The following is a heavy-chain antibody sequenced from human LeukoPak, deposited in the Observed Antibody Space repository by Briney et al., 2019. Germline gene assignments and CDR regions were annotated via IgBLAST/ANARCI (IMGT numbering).Heavy chain of an antibody. J-gene: IGHJ4*02. Sequence: ASVKVSCKASGYTFTSYDINWVRQATGQGLEWMGWMNPNSGNTGYAQKFQGRVTMTRNTSISTAYMELSSLRSEDTAVYYCARAREDSSGYGLWGQGTLVTVSS. CDR3: ARAREDSSGYGL. V-gene: IGHV1-8*01. D-gene: IGHD3-22*01. CDR1: GYTFTSYD. CDR2: MNPNSGNT.